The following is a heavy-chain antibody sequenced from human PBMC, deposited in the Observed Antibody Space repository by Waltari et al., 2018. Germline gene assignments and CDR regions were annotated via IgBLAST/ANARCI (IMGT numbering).Heavy chain of an antibody. CDR2: ISYDGNNN. CDR1: GFTFTNYA. D-gene: IGHD3-22*01. V-gene: IGHV3-30-3*01. Sequence: QVQLVESGGGVVQPGRSLRLSCAVSGFTFTNYAMHWVRKAPGKGLDWVAVISYDGNNNYDADSVKGRFTISRDNSKNILYLQVNSLRSEDTGVYYCARDFGHYDSGGYPVGEYGLDVWGQGTTVTVSS. J-gene: IGHJ6*02. CDR3: ARDFGHYDSGGYPVGEYGLDV.